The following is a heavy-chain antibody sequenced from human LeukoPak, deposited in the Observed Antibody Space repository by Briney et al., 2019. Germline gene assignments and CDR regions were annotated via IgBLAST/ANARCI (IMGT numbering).Heavy chain of an antibody. V-gene: IGHV4-59*08. CDR2: IYYSGSI. Sequence: SETLSLTCTVSGGSISSYYWSWIRQPPGKGLEWIGYIYYSGSINYNPSLKSRVTISVDTSKNQFSLKLSSVTAADTAVYYCARLPSGYDSLLFDYWGQGTLVTVSS. CDR3: ARLPSGYDSLLFDY. J-gene: IGHJ4*02. D-gene: IGHD5-12*01. CDR1: GGSISSYY.